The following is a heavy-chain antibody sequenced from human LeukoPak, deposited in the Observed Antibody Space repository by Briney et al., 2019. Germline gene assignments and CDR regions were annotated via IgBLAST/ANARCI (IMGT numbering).Heavy chain of an antibody. CDR1: VFTFSSYA. Sequence: GGSLRLSCSASVFTFSSYAMSWVRQAPGQGLEWGSAISAGPDTTYTADSVKGRFTISRENSGNTLDLQMHILRAEDTAVYYCAAISSSATWPVGYWGQGTQVTVTA. D-gene: IGHD2/OR15-2a*01. CDR3: AAISSSATWPVGY. V-gene: IGHV3-23*01. J-gene: IGHJ4*02. CDR2: ISAGPDTT.